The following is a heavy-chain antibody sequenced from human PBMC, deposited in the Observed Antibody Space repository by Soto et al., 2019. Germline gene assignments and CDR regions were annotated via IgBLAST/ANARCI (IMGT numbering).Heavy chain of an antibody. CDR1: GGTFSSYA. Sequence: ASVKAACKASGGTFSSYAISWVRQAPGQGLEWMGGIIPIFGTANYAQKFQGRVTITADESTSTAYMELSSLRSEDTAVYYWARGYSSSWYNWFDPWGQGTLVTVSS. V-gene: IGHV1-69*13. CDR2: IIPIFGTA. D-gene: IGHD6-13*01. CDR3: ARGYSSSWYNWFDP. J-gene: IGHJ5*02.